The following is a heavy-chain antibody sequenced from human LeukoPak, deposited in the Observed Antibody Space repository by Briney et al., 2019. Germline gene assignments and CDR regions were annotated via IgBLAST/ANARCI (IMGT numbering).Heavy chain of an antibody. V-gene: IGHV3-64*01. CDR1: GFTFSSYA. CDR3: ARDRGDGSYSR. D-gene: IGHD1-26*01. Sequence: GGSLRLSCAASGFTFSSYAMHWVRQAPGKGLEYVSAISSNGGSTYYANSVKGRFAISGDNSKNTLYLQMGSLRAEDMAVYYCARDRGDGSYSRWGQGTLVTVSS. CDR2: ISSNGGST. J-gene: IGHJ4*02.